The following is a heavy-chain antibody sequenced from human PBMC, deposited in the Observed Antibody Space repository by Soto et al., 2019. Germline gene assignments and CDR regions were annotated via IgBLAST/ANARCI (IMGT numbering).Heavy chain of an antibody. CDR3: ATVVGATTYDGMDF. CDR1: GYALTVLS. J-gene: IGHJ6*02. CDR2: FDPEDGKT. D-gene: IGHD1-26*01. Sequence: SVNVSWKVAGYALTVLSMHWGRQAPGKGLEWMGGFDPEDGKTIYAQKFQGRVTMTEDTSTDTAYMELSSLRSEDTAVYYCATVVGATTYDGMDFWGQGTTVTVSS. V-gene: IGHV1-24*01.